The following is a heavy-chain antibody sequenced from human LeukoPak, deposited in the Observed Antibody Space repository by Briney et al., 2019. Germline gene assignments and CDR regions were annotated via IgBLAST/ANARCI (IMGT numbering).Heavy chain of an antibody. V-gene: IGHV1-18*01. J-gene: IGHJ4*02. D-gene: IGHD4-17*01. CDR2: ISAYNGNT. Sequence: ASVNVSCTASGYTFTSYGISWVRQAPGQGLEWMGWISAYNGNTNYAQKLQGRVTITTDTSTSTAYMELRSLRSDDTAVYYCARANYGDYFGYWGQGTLVTVSS. CDR1: GYTFTSYG. CDR3: ARANYGDYFGY.